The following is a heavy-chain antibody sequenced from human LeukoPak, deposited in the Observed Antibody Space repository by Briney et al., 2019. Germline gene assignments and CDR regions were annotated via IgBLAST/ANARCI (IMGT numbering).Heavy chain of an antibody. D-gene: IGHD2-15*01. J-gene: IGHJ4*02. CDR3: ARARYCSGGSCYFDY. CDR2: RNPNSGNT. V-gene: IGHV1-8*01. Sequence: GASVKVSCKASGYTFTSYDINWVRQATGQRLEWIGWRNPNSGNTGYAQKFQGRVTMTRNTYISTAYMELSSLRSEDTAVYYCARARYCSGGSCYFDYWGQGTLVTVSS. CDR1: GYTFTSYD.